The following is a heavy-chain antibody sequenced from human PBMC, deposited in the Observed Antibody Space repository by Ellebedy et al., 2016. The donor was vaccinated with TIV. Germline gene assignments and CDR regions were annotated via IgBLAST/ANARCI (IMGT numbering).Heavy chain of an antibody. D-gene: IGHD3-10*01. CDR2: ISGSGGST. CDR3: AKDQGGSGSYYAY. CDR1: GFTFSSYA. V-gene: IGHV3-23*01. J-gene: IGHJ4*02. Sequence: GGSLRLSXAASGFTFSSYAMSWVRQAPGKGLEWVSAISGSGGSTYYADSVKGRFTISRDNSKNTLYLQMNSLRAEDTAVYYCAKDQGGSGSYYAYWGQGTLVTVSS.